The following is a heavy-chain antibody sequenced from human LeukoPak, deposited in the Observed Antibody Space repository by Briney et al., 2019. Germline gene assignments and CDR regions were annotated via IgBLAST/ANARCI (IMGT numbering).Heavy chain of an antibody. CDR3: AKSFAVAGSRPPDY. CDR2: SSGSGGST. D-gene: IGHD6-13*01. J-gene: IGHJ4*02. Sequence: PGGSLRLSCAVSGFTFSSYAMNWVRQAPGKGLEWVSGSSGSGGSTYYADSVKGRFTISRDNSKNTLYLQMNSLRAEDTAVYYCAKSFAVAGSRPPDYWGQGTLVTVSS. CDR1: GFTFSSYA. V-gene: IGHV3-23*01.